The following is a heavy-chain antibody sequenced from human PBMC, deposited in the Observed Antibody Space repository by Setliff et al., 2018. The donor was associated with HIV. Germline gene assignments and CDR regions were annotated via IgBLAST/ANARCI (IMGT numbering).Heavy chain of an antibody. Sequence: SVKVSCKASGGTFSNYGMSWVRQAPGQGLEWMGGIIPISGTANYAQKFQGRVTITTDESTSTAYMELGGLRSEDTAVYYCARDFGGYCSSMSCPGLFDPWGQGILVTVSS. D-gene: IGHD2-2*01. CDR2: IIPISGTA. CDR1: GGTFSNYG. V-gene: IGHV1-69*05. J-gene: IGHJ5*02. CDR3: ARDFGGYCSSMSCPGLFDP.